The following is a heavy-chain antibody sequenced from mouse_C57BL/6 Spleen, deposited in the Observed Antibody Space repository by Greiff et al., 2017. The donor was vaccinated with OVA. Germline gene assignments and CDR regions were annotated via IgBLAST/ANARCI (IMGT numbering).Heavy chain of an antibody. J-gene: IGHJ3*01. CDR1: GYTFTGYW. Sequence: VQLQQSGAELMKPGASVKLSCKATGYTFTGYWIEWVKQRPGHGLEWIGEILPGSGSTNYNEKFQGKATLTADTSSNTAYMQLSSLTTEDSAIYYCARYDYETWFAYWGQGTLVTVSA. CDR2: ILPGSGST. V-gene: IGHV1-9*01. D-gene: IGHD2-4*01. CDR3: ARYDYETWFAY.